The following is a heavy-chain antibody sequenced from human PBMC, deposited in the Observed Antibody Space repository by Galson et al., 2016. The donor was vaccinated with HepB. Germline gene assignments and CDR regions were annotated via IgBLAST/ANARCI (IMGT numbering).Heavy chain of an antibody. CDR1: GFTFTDYY. CDR3: ARWVGGSDY. CDR2: ISQNGDSI. Sequence: SLRLSCAASGFTFTDYYMSWMRQAPGKGLEWLSYISQNGDSINYAGSVKGRFTISRDNAKNSLFLQMNSLRDEDTAVYYCARWVGGSDYWGQGTPVTVSS. D-gene: IGHD3-10*01. V-gene: IGHV3-11*04. J-gene: IGHJ4*02.